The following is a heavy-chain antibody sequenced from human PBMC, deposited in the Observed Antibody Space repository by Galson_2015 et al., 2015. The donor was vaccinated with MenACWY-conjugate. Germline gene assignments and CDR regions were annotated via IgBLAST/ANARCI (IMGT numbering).Heavy chain of an antibody. CDR3: ARDLSSGWGRFDY. V-gene: IGHV6-1*01. J-gene: IGHJ4*02. D-gene: IGHD6-19*01. Sequence: CAISGDSVSSDSAAWNWIRQSPSRGLEWLGRTQYTSKWYVYYAVSVKSRITINADTSKNQFFLQLNSVTPEDTAVYYCARDLSSGWGRFDYWGQGILVTVPS. CDR2: TQYTSKWYV. CDR1: GDSVSSDSAA.